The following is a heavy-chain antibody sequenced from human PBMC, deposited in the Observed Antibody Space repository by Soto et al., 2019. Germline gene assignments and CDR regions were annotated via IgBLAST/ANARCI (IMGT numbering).Heavy chain of an antibody. V-gene: IGHV1-3*01. CDR1: GYTFTSYA. Sequence: ASVKVSCKASGYTFTSYAMHWVRQAPGQRLEWMGWINAGNGNTKYSQKFQGRVTITRDTSASTAYMELSSLRSEDTAVYYCARDSTTRRGTAFDYWGQGTLVTVS. J-gene: IGHJ4*02. CDR3: ARDSTTRRGTAFDY. D-gene: IGHD1-1*01. CDR2: INAGNGNT.